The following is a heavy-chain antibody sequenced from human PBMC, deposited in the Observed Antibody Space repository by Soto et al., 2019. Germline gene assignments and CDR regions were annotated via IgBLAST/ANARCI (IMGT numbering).Heavy chain of an antibody. V-gene: IGHV4-59*01. CDR2: IFHSGNA. Sequence: LSLTCSVSGGSMRNVYWSWIRQSPGKGLEWIGFIFHSGNAKYNPSLQSRASMSIDTSKNQFSLSLESVTAADTAVYFCARAHAPTLPFDFWGQGTLVTVSS. CDR3: ARAHAPTLPFDF. D-gene: IGHD2-15*01. J-gene: IGHJ4*02. CDR1: GGSMRNVY.